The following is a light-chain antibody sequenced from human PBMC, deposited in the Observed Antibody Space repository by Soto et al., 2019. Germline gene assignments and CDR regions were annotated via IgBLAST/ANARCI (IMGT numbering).Light chain of an antibody. CDR2: EVS. Sequence: QSVLTQPASVSGSPGQSITISCTGTSSDVGGYNYVSWYQQHPGKAPKLMIYEVSNRPSGVSNRFSGSKSGNTPSLTISGLQAEDEADYYCSSYTSSSTRVFGGGTKVTVL. J-gene: IGLJ3*02. V-gene: IGLV2-14*01. CDR1: SSDVGGYNY. CDR3: SSYTSSSTRV.